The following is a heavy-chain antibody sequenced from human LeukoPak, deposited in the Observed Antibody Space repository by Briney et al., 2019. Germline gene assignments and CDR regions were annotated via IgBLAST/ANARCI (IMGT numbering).Heavy chain of an antibody. Sequence: SETLSLTCTVSGGSISSYYWSWIRQPPGKGLECIGYIYYSGSTNYNPSLKSRVTISVDTSKNQFSLKLSSVTAADTAVYYCARGTIYCSSTSCYRLGYFDLWGRGTLVTVSS. CDR2: IYYSGST. CDR1: GGSISSYY. V-gene: IGHV4-59*12. D-gene: IGHD2-2*01. CDR3: ARGTIYCSSTSCYRLGYFDL. J-gene: IGHJ2*01.